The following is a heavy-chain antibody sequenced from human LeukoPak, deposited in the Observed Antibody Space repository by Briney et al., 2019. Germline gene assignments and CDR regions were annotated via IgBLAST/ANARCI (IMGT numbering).Heavy chain of an antibody. CDR2: IYSGGST. V-gene: IGHV3-53*01. J-gene: IGHJ4*02. CDR3: ARDLGGTYRGYFDY. D-gene: IGHD1-26*01. Sequence: GGSLRLSCAASGFTVSSSYMSWVRQAPGKGLEWVSIIYSGGSTYYADSVKGRFTISRDDSKNTLYLQMNSLRAEDTAVYYCARDLGGTYRGYFDYWGQGTLVTVSS. CDR1: GFTVSSSY.